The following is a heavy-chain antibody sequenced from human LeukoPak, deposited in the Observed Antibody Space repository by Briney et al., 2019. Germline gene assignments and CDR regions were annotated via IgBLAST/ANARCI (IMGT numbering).Heavy chain of an antibody. D-gene: IGHD2-2*03. CDR1: GFTFNSYA. Sequence: GGSLRLSCVASGFTFNSYAMSWVRQAPGKGLEWVSAISGSGGSTYYADYVKGRFTISRDNSKSTLCLQMNSLGAEDTALYYCAKDNGYCTSTSCFLEYWGQGTLVTVSS. V-gene: IGHV3-23*01. J-gene: IGHJ4*02. CDR3: AKDNGYCTSTSCFLEY. CDR2: ISGSGGST.